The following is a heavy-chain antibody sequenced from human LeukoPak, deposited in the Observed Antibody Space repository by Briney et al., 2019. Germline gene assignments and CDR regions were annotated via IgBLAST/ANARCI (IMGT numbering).Heavy chain of an antibody. CDR1: GFTFSSYA. CDR2: ISGSGGST. Sequence: GGSLRLSCAASGFTFSSYAMSWVRQAPGKGLEWVSAISGSGGSTYYADSVKGRFTISRDNSKNTLYLQMNSLRAEDTAVYYCAKLYCSGGSCYYFGYWGQGTLVTVSS. V-gene: IGHV3-23*01. CDR3: AKLYCSGGSCYYFGY. D-gene: IGHD2-15*01. J-gene: IGHJ4*02.